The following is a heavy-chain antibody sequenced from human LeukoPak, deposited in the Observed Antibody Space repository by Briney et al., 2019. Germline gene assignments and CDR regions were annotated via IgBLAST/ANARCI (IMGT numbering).Heavy chain of an antibody. J-gene: IGHJ3*02. CDR3: ARVCSSTSCYRGALGAFDI. V-gene: IGHV3-66*02. D-gene: IGHD2-2*02. CDR1: GFTVSSNY. CDR2: IYSGGST. Sequence: GGSLRLSCAASGFTVSSNYMSWVRQAPGKGLEWGSVIYSGGSTYYADSVKGRFTISRDNSKNTLYLQMNSLRAEDTAVYYCARVCSSTSCYRGALGAFDIWGQGTMVTVSS.